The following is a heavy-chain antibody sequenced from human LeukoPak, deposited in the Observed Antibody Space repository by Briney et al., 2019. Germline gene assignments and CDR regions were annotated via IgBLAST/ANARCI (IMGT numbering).Heavy chain of an antibody. J-gene: IGHJ6*02. CDR2: IIPIFGTA. V-gene: IGHV1-69*01. Sequence: SVKVSCKASGGTFSSYAISWVRQAPGQGLEWMGGIIPIFGTANYAQKFQGRVTITADESTSTAYMELSSLRSEDTAVYYCASQYYYDSSGYPRRELGYYYYGMDAWGQGTTVTVSS. D-gene: IGHD3-22*01. CDR1: GGTFSSYA. CDR3: ASQYYYDSSGYPRRELGYYYYGMDA.